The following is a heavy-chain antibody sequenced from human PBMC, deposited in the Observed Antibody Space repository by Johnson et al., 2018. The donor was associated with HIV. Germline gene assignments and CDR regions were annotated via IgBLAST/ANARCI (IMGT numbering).Heavy chain of an antibody. CDR1: EFTFSSYA. Sequence: QVQLVESGGGVVQPGGSLRLSCAASEFTFSSYAMHWVRQAPGKGLEWVAVTSYDGSNKYYADSVKGRFTISRDNSKNTLYLQMNSLRAEDTAVYYCARGISRYYGSGSAPGDGAFDIGGQGTMVTVSS. D-gene: IGHD3-10*01. CDR2: TSYDGSNK. J-gene: IGHJ3*02. V-gene: IGHV3-30*03. CDR3: ARGISRYYGSGSAPGDGAFDI.